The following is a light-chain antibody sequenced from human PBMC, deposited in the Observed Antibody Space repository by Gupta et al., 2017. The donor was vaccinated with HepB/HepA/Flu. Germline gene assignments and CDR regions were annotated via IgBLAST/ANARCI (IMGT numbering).Light chain of an antibody. CDR1: QGISSY. V-gene: IGKV1-9*01. CDR2: AAS. Sequence: DLQLTQSPSFLSASVGDRVTITCRASQGISSYLAWYQQKPGKAPKLLIYAASTWQSGVPSRFSGSGSGTEFTLTISSRQPEDFAPYYCQQLNSYLSITFGQGTRLEIK. CDR3: QQLNSYLSIT. J-gene: IGKJ5*01.